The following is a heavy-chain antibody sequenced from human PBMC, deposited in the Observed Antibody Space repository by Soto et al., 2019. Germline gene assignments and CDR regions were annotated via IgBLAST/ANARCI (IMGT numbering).Heavy chain of an antibody. CDR1: GFTFSTYA. V-gene: IGHV3-23*01. J-gene: IGHJ6*02. Sequence: QAGGSLRLSCAASGFTFSTYAMSWVRQAPGKGLEWVSAISGGGGNTYYADSVKGRVSISRDNSENTLLLQMNSLRAEDTAVYYCARALVVVAATQYYYYGMDVWGQGTTVTVSS. D-gene: IGHD2-15*01. CDR2: ISGGGGNT. CDR3: ARALVVVAATQYYYYGMDV.